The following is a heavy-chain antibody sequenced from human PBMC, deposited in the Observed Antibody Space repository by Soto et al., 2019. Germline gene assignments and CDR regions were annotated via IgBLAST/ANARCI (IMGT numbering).Heavy chain of an antibody. J-gene: IGHJ4*02. CDR3: ARENYGDRGDF. Sequence: GGSLRLSCAASGFTFSSYAFHWVRQAPGKGLEYLLAINNNGDRTYYANSVKGRFTVSRDNSKNTVYLQLDNLRLDDMAVYYCARENYGDRGDFWGQGTLVTVSS. V-gene: IGHV3-64*01. D-gene: IGHD4-17*01. CDR1: GFTFSSYA. CDR2: INNNGDRT.